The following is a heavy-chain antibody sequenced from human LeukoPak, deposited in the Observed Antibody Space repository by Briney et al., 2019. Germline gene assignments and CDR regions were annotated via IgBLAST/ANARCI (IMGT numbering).Heavy chain of an antibody. CDR3: ARDMNGIVVTKPNYYYYYYMDV. D-gene: IGHD3-22*01. V-gene: IGHV4-4*07. J-gene: IGHJ6*03. CDR2: IYTSGST. CDR1: GGSISSYY. Sequence: PSETLSLTCTVSGGSISSYYWSWIRQPAGKGLEWIGRIYTSGSTNYNPSLKSRVTMSVDTSKNQFSLKLSSVTAADTAVYYCARDMNGIVVTKPNYYYYYYMDVWGKGTTVTISS.